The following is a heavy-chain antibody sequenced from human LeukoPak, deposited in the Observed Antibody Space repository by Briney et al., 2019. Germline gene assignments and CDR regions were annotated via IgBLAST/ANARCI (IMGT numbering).Heavy chain of an antibody. Sequence: GASVTVSCTASGYTFTAYYMHWVRQAPGQGLEWVGWINPNSGGTNYAQKFQGRVSMTRDTSISTGYMEVSSLTSEDTAVYYCTTGGVVPAAAFDYWGQGTLVTVSS. J-gene: IGHJ4*02. D-gene: IGHD2-2*01. CDR2: INPNSGGT. CDR1: GYTFTAYY. CDR3: TTGGVVPAAAFDY. V-gene: IGHV1-2*02.